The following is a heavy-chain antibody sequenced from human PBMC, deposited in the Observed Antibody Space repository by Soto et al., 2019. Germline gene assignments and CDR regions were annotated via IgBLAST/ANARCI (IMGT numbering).Heavy chain of an antibody. CDR3: ARGRSGSESVIHYFDY. CDR1: GFTFSGYW. CDR2: IKEDGSDK. J-gene: IGHJ4*02. Sequence: PGGSLRLSCAASGFTFSGYWMTWARQAPGKGLEWVAQIKEDGSDKYYLDSVKGRFAISRDNAKNSLYLQVDSLGVEDTAVYYCARGRSGSESVIHYFDYWGQGTLVTVSS. V-gene: IGHV3-7*01. D-gene: IGHD5-12*01.